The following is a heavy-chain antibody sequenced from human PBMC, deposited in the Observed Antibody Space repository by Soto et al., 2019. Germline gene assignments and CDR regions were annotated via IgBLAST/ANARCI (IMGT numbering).Heavy chain of an antibody. V-gene: IGHV3-23*01. CDR1: GFTFSSYA. CDR2: ISGSGGST. J-gene: IGHJ4*02. CDR3: AKDLRYSSGWYELGY. Sequence: GGSLRLSCAASGFTFSSYAMSWVRQAPGKGLEWVSAISGSGGSTYYADSVKGRFTISRDNSKNTLYLQMNSLRAEDTAVYYCAKDLRYSSGWYELGYWGQGTLVTVSS. D-gene: IGHD6-19*01.